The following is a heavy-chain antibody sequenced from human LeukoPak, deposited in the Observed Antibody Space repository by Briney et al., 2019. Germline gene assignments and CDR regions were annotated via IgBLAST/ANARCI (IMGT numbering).Heavy chain of an antibody. CDR1: GFTVRSFW. D-gene: IGHD3-22*01. Sequence: GGSLRLSCAASGFTVRSFWMSWVRQAPGKGLEWVANINQDGSAGYFVDSVKGRFTISRDNAMTSLYRHMDSLRGEDTGIYFCARGSHDISGYRYFFDYWGQGTLVTVSS. CDR2: INQDGSAG. J-gene: IGHJ4*02. V-gene: IGHV3-7*01. CDR3: ARGSHDISGYRYFFDY.